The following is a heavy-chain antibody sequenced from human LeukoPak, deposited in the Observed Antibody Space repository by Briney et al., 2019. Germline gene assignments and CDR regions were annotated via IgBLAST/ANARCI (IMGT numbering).Heavy chain of an antibody. V-gene: IGHV4-34*01. CDR2: INHSGST. CDR1: GGSFSGYY. Sequence: SETLSLTCAVYGGSFSGYYWSWIRQPPGKGLEWIGEINHSGSTNYNPSLKSRVTISVDTSKNQFPLKLSSVTAADTAVYYCARGDYYDSSGYYPFDYWGQGTLVTVSS. CDR3: ARGDYYDSSGYYPFDY. J-gene: IGHJ4*02. D-gene: IGHD3-22*01.